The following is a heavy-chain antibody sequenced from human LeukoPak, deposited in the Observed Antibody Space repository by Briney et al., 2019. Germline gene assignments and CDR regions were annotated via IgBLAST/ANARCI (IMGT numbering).Heavy chain of an antibody. CDR3: ARRDTMIVAFDY. J-gene: IGHJ4*02. D-gene: IGHD3-22*01. CDR2: ISSSGSTI. V-gene: IGHV3-11*01. CDR1: GFTFSDYY. Sequence: GGSLRLSCAASGFTFSDYYMSWIRQAPGKGLEWISYISSSGSTIYYADSVKGRFTISRDNAKNSLYLQMNSLRAEDTAVYYCARRDTMIVAFDYWGQGTLVTVSS.